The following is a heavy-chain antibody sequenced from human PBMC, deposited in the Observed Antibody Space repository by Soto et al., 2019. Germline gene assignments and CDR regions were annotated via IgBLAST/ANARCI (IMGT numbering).Heavy chain of an antibody. J-gene: IGHJ4*02. Sequence: EVQLLESGGGLLQPGGSLRLSCAASGFTFSSYAMSWVRQAPGKGLEWVSAISGSGGSTYYADSVKGRFTISRDNSKNTLYLQMNSLRAEDTAVYYCAKVREAAMVLGYWGQGTLVTVSS. CDR3: AKVREAAMVLGY. D-gene: IGHD5-18*01. CDR2: ISGSGGST. CDR1: GFTFSSYA. V-gene: IGHV3-23*01.